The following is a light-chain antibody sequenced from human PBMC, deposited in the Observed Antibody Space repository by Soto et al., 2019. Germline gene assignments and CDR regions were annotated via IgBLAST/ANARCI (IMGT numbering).Light chain of an antibody. CDR1: QSVSSSY. CDR2: GAS. Sequence: EIVLTQSPGTLSLSPGERATLSCRASQSVSSSYLAWYQQKPGQAPRLLIYGASSRATGIPDRFSGSGSGTDFTRTISRLEPEDFAVSYCQQYGSSPITFGRGTRLEIK. CDR3: QQYGSSPIT. J-gene: IGKJ5*01. V-gene: IGKV3-20*01.